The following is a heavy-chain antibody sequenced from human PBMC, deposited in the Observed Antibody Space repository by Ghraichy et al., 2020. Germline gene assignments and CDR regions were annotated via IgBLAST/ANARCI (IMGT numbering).Heavy chain of an antibody. Sequence: GESLNISCAASGFTVSSNYMSWVRQAPGKGLEWVSVIYSGGSTYYADSVKGRFTISRHNSKNTLYLQMNSLRAEDTAVYYCARDSYSYGYLGAFDIWGQGTMVTVSS. CDR3: ARDSYSYGYLGAFDI. CDR1: GFTVSSNY. D-gene: IGHD5-18*01. J-gene: IGHJ3*02. CDR2: IYSGGST. V-gene: IGHV3-53*04.